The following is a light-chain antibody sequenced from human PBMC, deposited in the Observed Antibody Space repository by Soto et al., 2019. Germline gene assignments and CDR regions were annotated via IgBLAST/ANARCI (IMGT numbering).Light chain of an antibody. Sequence: EIVLTQSPATLSLSPGERATLSCRASQSVGSSLTWYQQKPGQAPRLLINDSSNRATGIPARFSGSGSGTDFTLTISSLQPEDVATYYCQNYFTAPLTFGGGTKVDIK. CDR3: QNYFTAPLT. CDR1: QSVGSS. CDR2: DSS. J-gene: IGKJ4*01. V-gene: IGKV3-11*01.